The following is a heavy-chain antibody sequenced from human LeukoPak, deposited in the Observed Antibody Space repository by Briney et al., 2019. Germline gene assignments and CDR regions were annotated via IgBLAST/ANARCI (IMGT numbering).Heavy chain of an antibody. V-gene: IGHV4-30-2*01. CDR1: GDSISSGDYS. D-gene: IGHD3-10*01. J-gene: IGHJ5*02. CDR2: TYHTGNT. CDR3: ARGFFLRGNPGSWLDP. Sequence: SETLSLTCAVSGDSISSGDYSWNWIRHPPGKGLEWIGYTYHTGNTYYNPSLKSRVTISVDRSKNQFSLKVSSVTAADTAVYSRARGFFLRGNPGSWLDPWGQGTLVTVSS.